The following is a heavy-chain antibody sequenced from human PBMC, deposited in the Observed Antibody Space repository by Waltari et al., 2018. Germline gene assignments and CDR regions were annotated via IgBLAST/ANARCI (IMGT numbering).Heavy chain of an antibody. J-gene: IGHJ5*02. CDR3: ARGQELVRNWLDP. V-gene: IGHV5-51*03. Sequence: EVQLVQSGAEVRKPGESLKISCETSGYVFTNYWIGWVRQMPGRGLEWMGIIYPDDSDTRYSTSFQCPVTISADRSISTAYLECSSLKDSDTAIYFCARGQELVRNWLDPWGQGTLVTVSS. CDR2: IYPDDSDT. CDR1: GYVFTNYW. D-gene: IGHD1-1*01.